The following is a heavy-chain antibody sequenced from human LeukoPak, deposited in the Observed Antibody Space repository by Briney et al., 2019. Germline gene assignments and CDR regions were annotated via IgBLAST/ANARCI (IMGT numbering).Heavy chain of an antibody. CDR1: GGSISSSSYY. CDR3: ARSSGAWWFDT. D-gene: IGHD4-17*01. J-gene: IGHJ5*02. CDR2: IYYSGSP. Sequence: SETLSLTCTVSGGSISSSSYYWGGIRQPPGKGLGWIGSIYYSGSPYYNPSLKSRVTIPVDTSKNQFSLKLSSVTAADTAVYYCARSSGAWWFDTWGQGALVTVSS. V-gene: IGHV4-39*01.